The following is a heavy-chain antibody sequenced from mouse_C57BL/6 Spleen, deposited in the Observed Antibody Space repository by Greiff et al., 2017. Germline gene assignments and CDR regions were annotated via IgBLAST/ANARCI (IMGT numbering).Heavy chain of an antibody. CDR2: MGPGSGST. Sequence: VQLQQSGAELVKPGASVKISCKASGYTFTDYYINWVKQRPGQGLEWIGKMGPGSGSTYYNEKFKGKATLTADKSSSTAYMELSSLTSEDSAVYYCARSLGRNYAMDDWGQGTSVTVSS. CDR1: GYTFTDYY. J-gene: IGHJ4*01. CDR3: ARSLGRNYAMDD. V-gene: IGHV1-77*01. D-gene: IGHD4-1*01.